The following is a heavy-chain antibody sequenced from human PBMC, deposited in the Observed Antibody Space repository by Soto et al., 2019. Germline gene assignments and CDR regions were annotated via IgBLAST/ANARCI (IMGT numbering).Heavy chain of an antibody. D-gene: IGHD2-15*01. Sequence: QVQLVQSGPEVKKPGASVKVSCTASGYTSTSYGITWVRQAPGQGLEWMGWISSYNGNTNYAQKLQGRVTMTTDTSTSPAYMELRSLRSDDTAVYYCAETLGFCSGGVCYENWFAPWGQGTLVTVSS. V-gene: IGHV1-18*01. CDR3: AETLGFCSGGVCYENWFAP. CDR2: ISSYNGNT. J-gene: IGHJ5*02. CDR1: GYTSTSYG.